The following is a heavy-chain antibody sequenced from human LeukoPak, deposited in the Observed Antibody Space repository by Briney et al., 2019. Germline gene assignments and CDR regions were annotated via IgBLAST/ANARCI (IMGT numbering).Heavy chain of an antibody. Sequence: PSDTLSLTCNVSGDSITSHYWNWIRQPPGKGLEWFGYIYYTGIIKYNPSLTSRVSMSVDTSKNQFFLKMKSVTAADTAVYHCARSVDYFDNTGPHMMFDYWGQGSLVTVSS. J-gene: IGHJ4*02. D-gene: IGHD3-22*01. CDR2: IYYTGII. V-gene: IGHV4-59*07. CDR3: ARSVDYFDNTGPHMMFDY. CDR1: GDSITSHY.